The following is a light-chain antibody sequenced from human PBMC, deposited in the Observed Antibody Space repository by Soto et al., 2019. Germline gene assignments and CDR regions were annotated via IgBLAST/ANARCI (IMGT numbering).Light chain of an antibody. CDR2: FSS. CDR3: QQSHSSPWLT. J-gene: IGKJ4*01. Sequence: DIHLTQSPSSLSASVGDRVTITCRASESIATFLNWYQQKPGQAPKLLIYFSSHLQTGVPSRFSGSGSGTDFTLTISSPQPEDYATYFCQQSHSSPWLTFGGGTKVDIK. V-gene: IGKV1-39*01. CDR1: ESIATF.